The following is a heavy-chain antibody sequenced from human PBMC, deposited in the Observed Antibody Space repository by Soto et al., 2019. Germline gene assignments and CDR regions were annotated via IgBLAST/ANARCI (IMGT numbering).Heavy chain of an antibody. CDR1: GGTFSSYA. CDR2: IIPIFGTA. Sequence: SVKVSCKASGGTFSSYAISWVRQAPGQGLEWMGGIIPIFGTANYAQKFQGRVTITADESTSTAYMELSSLRSEDTAVYYCARDNVDTAMVTFYYGMDVWGQGTTVTVSS. J-gene: IGHJ6*02. V-gene: IGHV1-69*13. CDR3: ARDNVDTAMVTFYYGMDV. D-gene: IGHD5-18*01.